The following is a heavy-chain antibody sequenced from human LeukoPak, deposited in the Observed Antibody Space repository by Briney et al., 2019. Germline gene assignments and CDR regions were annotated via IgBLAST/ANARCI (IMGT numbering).Heavy chain of an antibody. J-gene: IGHJ4*02. Sequence: PSETLSLTCTVSGGSISSGGYYWSWIRQHPGKGLEWIGYIYYSGSTYYNPSLKSRVTISVDTSKNQFSLKLSSVTAADTAVYYCARQFFLGYYFDYWGQGTLVTVSS. CDR1: GGSISSGGYY. D-gene: IGHD3-3*01. V-gene: IGHV4-31*03. CDR2: IYYSGST. CDR3: ARQFFLGYYFDY.